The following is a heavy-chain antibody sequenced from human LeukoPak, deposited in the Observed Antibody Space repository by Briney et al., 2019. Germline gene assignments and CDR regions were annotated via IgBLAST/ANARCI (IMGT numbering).Heavy chain of an antibody. D-gene: IGHD6-13*01. CDR1: GFTFITYA. CDR2: FSGRGGST. V-gene: IGHV3-23*01. J-gene: IGHJ4*02. CDR3: ARGRGESIAATGED. Sequence: GRSLRLSCAASGFTFITYAMSWVRQAPGKGLEWVSVFSGRGGSTYYADSVKGRFTISRDNSRNTLYLQMNSLRAEDTAVYFCARGRGESIAATGEDWGQGTLVTVSS.